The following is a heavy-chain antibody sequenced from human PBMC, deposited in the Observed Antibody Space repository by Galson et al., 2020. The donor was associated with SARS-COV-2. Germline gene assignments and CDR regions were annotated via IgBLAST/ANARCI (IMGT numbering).Heavy chain of an antibody. J-gene: IGHJ5*02. CDR1: GFTFSSYA. Sequence: GESLKISCAASGFTFSSYAMHWVRQAPGKGLEWVAVISYDGSNKYYADSVKGRFTISRDNSKNTLYLQMNSLRPEDTAVYYCARDTGAWFDPWGQGTLVTVSS. D-gene: IGHD3-10*01. CDR3: ARDTGAWFDP. CDR2: ISYDGSNK. V-gene: IGHV3-30-3*01.